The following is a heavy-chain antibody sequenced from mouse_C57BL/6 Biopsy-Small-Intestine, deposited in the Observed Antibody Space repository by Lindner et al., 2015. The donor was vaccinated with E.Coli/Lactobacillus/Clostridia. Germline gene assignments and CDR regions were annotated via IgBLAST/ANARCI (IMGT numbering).Heavy chain of an antibody. V-gene: IGHV1-81*01. CDR3: ASRPRYSSSWYENYYYGMDV. Sequence: SVKVSCKASGYTFTSYGISWVRQAPGQGLEWMGWISAYNGNTNYAQKLQGRVTMTTDTSTSTAYMELRSLRSDDTAVYYCASRPRYSSSWYENYYYGMDVWGQGTTVTVSS. CDR1: GYTFTSYG. CDR2: ISAYNGNT. J-gene: IGHJ1*01. D-gene: IGHD1-1*01.